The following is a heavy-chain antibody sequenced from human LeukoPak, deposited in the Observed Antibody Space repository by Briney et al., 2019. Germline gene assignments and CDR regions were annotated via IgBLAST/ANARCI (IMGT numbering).Heavy chain of an antibody. J-gene: IGHJ4*02. CDR1: GFTFRSYA. D-gene: IGHD2-2*01. CDR3: ANRVVPAATY. CDR2: SSGSGRTT. Sequence: GGSLRLSCAASGFTFRSYAMSWVRQAPGKGVEFVSPSSGSGRTTYYAASVNGWFTISRDNSKTTLYLQMNSLRAEDTAVYYCANRVVPAATYWGQGTLVTVSS. V-gene: IGHV3-23*01.